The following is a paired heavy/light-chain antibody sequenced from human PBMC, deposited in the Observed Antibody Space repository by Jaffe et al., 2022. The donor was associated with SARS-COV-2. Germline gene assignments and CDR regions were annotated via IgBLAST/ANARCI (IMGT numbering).Heavy chain of an antibody. CDR1: GFSFTTFY. V-gene: IGHV1-46*01. J-gene: IGHJ5*02. CDR2: INAGAGDS. D-gene: IGHD2-21*01. Sequence: QVQLLQSGAEMKKPGASVTVSCKASGFSFTTFYVHWVRQAPGQGLEWMGMINAGAGDSVHPQKFQDRVSLTRDTSTSSVYMLLTNLGSEDTAFYFCARGPPYSVGPAPLDLWGPGTLVTVSS. CDR3: ARGPPYSVGPAPLDL.
Light chain of an antibody. CDR2: ENN. CDR1: SSNVGSGFA. J-gene: IGLJ2*01. Sequence: QSVLTQPPSVSGAPGQTVSISCAGTSSNVGSGFAVYWYRQLPGSAPRLLISENNNRPSGVPARFSVSKSGSSASLAITGLQAEDEADYYCQSYDSSLSGVIFGGGTKLVVL. V-gene: IGLV1-40*01. CDR3: QSYDSSLSGVI.